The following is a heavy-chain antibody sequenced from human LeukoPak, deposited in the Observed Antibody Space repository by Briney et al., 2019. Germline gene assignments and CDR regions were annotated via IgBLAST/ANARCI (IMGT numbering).Heavy chain of an antibody. CDR1: GFTFSSYA. D-gene: IGHD3-9*01. J-gene: IGHJ4*02. CDR2: ISGSGGST. Sequence: GGSLRLSCAASGFTFSSYAMSWVRQAPGKGLEWVSAISGSGGSTYYADSVKGRLTISRDNSKNTLYVQMNSLRPEDTAVYYCARDWQDDILTGYFDYWGQGTLVTVSS. CDR3: ARDWQDDILTGYFDY. V-gene: IGHV3-23*01.